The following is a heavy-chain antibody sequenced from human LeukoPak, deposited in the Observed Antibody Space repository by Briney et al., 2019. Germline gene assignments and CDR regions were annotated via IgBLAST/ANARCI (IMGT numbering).Heavy chain of an antibody. CDR1: GGSISSSSYY. J-gene: IGHJ5*02. Sequence: KPSETLSLTRTVSGGSISSSSYYWGWIRQPPGKGLEWIESIYYSGSTYYNPSLKSRVTISVDTSKNQFSLKLSSVTAADTAVYYCARHKGYGSGSYGWFDPWGQGTLVTVSS. CDR3: ARHKGYGSGSYGWFDP. CDR2: IYYSGST. D-gene: IGHD3-10*01. V-gene: IGHV4-39*01.